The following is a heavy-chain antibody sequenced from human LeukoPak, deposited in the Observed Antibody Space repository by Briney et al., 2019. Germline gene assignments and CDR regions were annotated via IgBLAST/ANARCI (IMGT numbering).Heavy chain of an antibody. CDR1: GFTFDYYA. CDR3: AKDLAAAVTGGFDS. Sequence: GGSLRLSCAASGFTFDYYAMQWVRQAPGKGREGVSGISWNSGTIGYAESVKGRFTISRDNAKNSLYLQMNSLRPEDTALYYCAKDLAAAVTGGFDSWGQGTLVTVSS. J-gene: IGHJ4*02. D-gene: IGHD6-13*01. V-gene: IGHV3-9*01. CDR2: ISWNSGTI.